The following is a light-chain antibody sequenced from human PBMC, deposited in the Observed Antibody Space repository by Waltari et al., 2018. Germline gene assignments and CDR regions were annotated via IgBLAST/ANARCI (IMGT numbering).Light chain of an antibody. J-gene: IGLJ3*02. CDR2: YKSDSDK. V-gene: IGLV5-39*01. CDR1: RGIKVGTHR. CDR3: AIWYTTAWV. Sequence: QPVLTQPTSLSASPGASARFTCTLRRGIKVGTHRIYWYPRKPGSPPRYLLRYKSDSDKRQGSGVPSRFSGSKDASTNAGLLIISGLQSEDEADYYCAIWYTTAWVFGGGTKLTVL.